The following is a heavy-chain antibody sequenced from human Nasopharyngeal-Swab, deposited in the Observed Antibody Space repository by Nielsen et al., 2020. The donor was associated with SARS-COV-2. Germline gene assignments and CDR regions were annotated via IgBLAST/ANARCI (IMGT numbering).Heavy chain of an antibody. J-gene: IGHJ6*02. V-gene: IGHV3-30-3*01. CDR2: ISYDGSNK. CDR3: ARGLPPMDV. CDR1: GFTFSSYA. Sequence: SLKISCAASGFTFSSYAMHWVRQAPGKGLEWVAVISYDGSNKYYADSVKGRFTISRDNSKNTLYLQMNSLRAEDTAVYYCARGLPPMDVWGQGTTVTVSS.